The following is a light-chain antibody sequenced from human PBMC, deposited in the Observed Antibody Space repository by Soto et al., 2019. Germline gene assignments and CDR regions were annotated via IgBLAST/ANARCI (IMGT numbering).Light chain of an antibody. V-gene: IGKV3-15*01. J-gene: IGKJ4*01. Sequence: EIVMTQSPATLSVSPGERATLSCRASQSVSSNLAWYQQKPGQAPRLLIYGASTRATGIPARFSGSGSGTEFTLTISSLQSEDFAVYYCQQYNNWPLLTFLGGTKVEIK. CDR3: QQYNNWPLLT. CDR1: QSVSSN. CDR2: GAS.